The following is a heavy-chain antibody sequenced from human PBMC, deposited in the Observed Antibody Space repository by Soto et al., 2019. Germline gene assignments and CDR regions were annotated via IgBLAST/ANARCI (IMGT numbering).Heavy chain of an antibody. Sequence: QVQLQESGPGLVKPSETLSLTCTVSGASISGYHWGWIRQPPGKGLERIGYMSYSGGTNYSPSLNSRDPMSVETSKNQFSLKLNSVTAVDTALYYXXRAXXXXWXXYYFDYWGQGPLVTVSS. V-gene: IGHV4-59*08. CDR2: MSYSGGT. CDR1: GASISGYH. J-gene: IGHJ4*02. CDR3: XRAXXXXWXXYYFDY.